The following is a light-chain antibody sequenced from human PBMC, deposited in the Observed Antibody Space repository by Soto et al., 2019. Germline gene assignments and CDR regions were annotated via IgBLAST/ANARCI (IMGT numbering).Light chain of an antibody. V-gene: IGLV2-14*01. CDR2: EVS. J-gene: IGLJ1*01. Sequence: QSALTQPASVSGSPGQSITISCTGISSDYVSWYQQHPGKAPKFLTSEVSNRPSGVSNRFYGSKSGNTASLTISGLQADDEADYYCSSYTTRSTYVFGTGTKLTVL. CDR3: SSYTTRSTYV. CDR1: SSDY.